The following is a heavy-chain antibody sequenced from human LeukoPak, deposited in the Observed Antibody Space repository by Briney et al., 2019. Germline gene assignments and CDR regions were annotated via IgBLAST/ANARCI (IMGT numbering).Heavy chain of an antibody. J-gene: IGHJ6*02. CDR3: ARLGYDFWSGYSKNYYYYGMDV. Sequence: SVKVSCKASGGTFRSNAISWVRQAPGQGLEWMGGITPIFGTANYAQKFQGRVTITADESTSTAYMELSSLRSEDTAVYYCARLGYDFWSGYSKNYYYYGMDVWGQGTTVTVSS. V-gene: IGHV1-69*13. CDR1: GGTFRSNA. CDR2: ITPIFGTA. D-gene: IGHD3-3*01.